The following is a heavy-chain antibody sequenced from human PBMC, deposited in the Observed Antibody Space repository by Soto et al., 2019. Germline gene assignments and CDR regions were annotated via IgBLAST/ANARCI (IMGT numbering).Heavy chain of an antibody. D-gene: IGHD1-26*01. V-gene: IGHV5-10-1*01. CDR3: ARHGDTWVDY. CDR2: IDPSDSYT. Sequence: LGESLKISCKGSGYSFTSYWISWVRQMPGKGLEWMGRIDPSDSYTNYSPSFQGHVTISADKSISTAYLQWSSLKASDTAMYYCARHGDTWVDYWGQGTLVTVSS. CDR1: GYSFTSYW. J-gene: IGHJ4*02.